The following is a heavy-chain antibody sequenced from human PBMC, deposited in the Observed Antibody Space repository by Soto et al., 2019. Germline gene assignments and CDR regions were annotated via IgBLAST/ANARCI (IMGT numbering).Heavy chain of an antibody. D-gene: IGHD1-26*01. CDR1: GGSISSSSYC. CDR3: ARQPYYAGSRRSFNF. J-gene: IGHJ4*02. CDR2: ICYSGST. V-gene: IGHV4-39*01. Sequence: SETLSLTCSVSGGSISSSSYCWGWIRQPPVKGLEWIGSICYSGSTDYNPSLKSRATISVDTSKNQFSLRLSSVTAADTAAYYCARQPYYAGSRRSFNFWGQGLLVTVSS.